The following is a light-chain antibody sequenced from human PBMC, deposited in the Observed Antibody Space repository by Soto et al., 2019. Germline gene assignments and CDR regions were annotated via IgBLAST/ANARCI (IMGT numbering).Light chain of an antibody. J-gene: IGLJ1*01. CDR1: SSDVGSYNL. CDR3: CSYAGSKV. V-gene: IGLV2-23*02. CDR2: EVS. Sequence: QSVLTQPASVSGSPGQSITISCTGTSSDVGSYNLVSWYQQHPGKAPKLMIYEVSKRPSGVSNRFSGSKSGNTASLTISGLQAEDEADYYCCSYAGSKVFGTGTMLTVL.